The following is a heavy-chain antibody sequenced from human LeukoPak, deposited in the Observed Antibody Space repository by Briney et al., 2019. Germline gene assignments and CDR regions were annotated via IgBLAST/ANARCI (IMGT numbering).Heavy chain of an antibody. V-gene: IGHV4-59*01. CDR3: ARGGASSKFFDY. CDR2: VRYSGTT. D-gene: IGHD6-6*01. CDR1: GGSIRTDY. J-gene: IGHJ4*02. Sequence: SETLSLTCTVSGGSIRTDYWSWIRQPPGKGLEWIAFVRYSGTTNYNPSLKSRVTISVDTSKSQFSLKLSSVTAADTAVYYCARGGASSKFFDYWGQGALVTVSS.